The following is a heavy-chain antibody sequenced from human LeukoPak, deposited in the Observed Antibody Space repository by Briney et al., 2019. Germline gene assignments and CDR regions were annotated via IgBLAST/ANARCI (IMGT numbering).Heavy chain of an antibody. D-gene: IGHD3-22*01. CDR1: GFTFSSYA. J-gene: IGHJ3*02. CDR2: ISYDGSNK. Sequence: GGSPRLSCAASGFTFSSYAMHWVRQAPGKGLEWVAVISYDGSNKYYADSVKGRFTISRDNSKNTLYLQMNSLRAEDTAVYYCATQPTGYYYDSSGYRKAFDIWGQGTMVTVSS. CDR3: ATQPTGYYYDSSGYRKAFDI. V-gene: IGHV3-30*04.